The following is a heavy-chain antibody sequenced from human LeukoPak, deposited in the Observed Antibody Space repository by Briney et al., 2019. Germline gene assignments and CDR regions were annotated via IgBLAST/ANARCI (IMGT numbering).Heavy chain of an antibody. CDR1: GFTFSSYN. J-gene: IGHJ4*02. D-gene: IGHD3-16*01. V-gene: IGHV3-64*01. CDR2: ISSTGSGT. CDR3: ARADYLGAYNY. Sequence: GGSLRLSCAASGFTFSSYNMHLVRQAPGKGLEYVSAISSTGSGTYYASSVKGRFIISRDNSKNTLYLQLGSLRPEDMAVYYCARADYLGAYNYWGQGALVTVSS.